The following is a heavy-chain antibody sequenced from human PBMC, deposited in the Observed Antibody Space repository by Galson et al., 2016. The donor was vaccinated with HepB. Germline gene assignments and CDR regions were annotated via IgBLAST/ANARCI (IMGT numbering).Heavy chain of an antibody. J-gene: IGHJ4*02. Sequence: SLRLSCAASGFTFSNFWMNWVRQAPGKGLEWVANITQDGSEKYFADSVKGRFTISRDNARNSLFLQMDILRPDDTASYYCGRAQWIPARRAAYFDYWGQGILVTVSS. CDR2: ITQDGSEK. CDR1: GFTFSNFW. V-gene: IGHV3-7*04. D-gene: IGHD5-18*01. CDR3: GRAQWIPARRAAYFDY.